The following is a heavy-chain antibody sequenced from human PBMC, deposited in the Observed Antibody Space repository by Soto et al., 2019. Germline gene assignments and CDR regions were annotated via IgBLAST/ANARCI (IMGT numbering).Heavy chain of an antibody. D-gene: IGHD5-18*01. Sequence: PGGSLRLSCAASGFTFSSYAMSWVRQAPGKGLEWVSAISGSGGSTYYADSVKGRFTISRDNSKNTLYLQMNSLRAEDTAVYYCAKPRRRTAMVITHFDYWGQGTLVTVSS. V-gene: IGHV3-23*01. CDR3: AKPRRRTAMVITHFDY. J-gene: IGHJ4*02. CDR2: ISGSGGST. CDR1: GFTFSSYA.